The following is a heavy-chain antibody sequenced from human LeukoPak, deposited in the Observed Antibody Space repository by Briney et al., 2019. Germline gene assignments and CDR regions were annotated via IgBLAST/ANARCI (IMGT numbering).Heavy chain of an antibody. Sequence: ASVKVSCKASGYTFTGYYMHWVRQAPAQGLEWMGWINPNSGGTNYAQKFQGRVTMTRDTSISTAYMELSRLTSDDTAVYYCARASFWESPINWFAPWGQGTLVTVSS. CDR1: GYTFTGYY. J-gene: IGHJ5*02. CDR2: INPNSGGT. CDR3: ARASFWESPINWFAP. D-gene: IGHD3-16*01. V-gene: IGHV1-2*02.